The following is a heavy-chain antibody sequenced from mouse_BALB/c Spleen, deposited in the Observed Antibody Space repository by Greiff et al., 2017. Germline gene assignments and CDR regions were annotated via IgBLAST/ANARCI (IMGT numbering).Heavy chain of an antibody. CDR1: GFTFSDYY. J-gene: IGHJ3*01. Sequence: EVHLVESGGGLVKPGGSLKLSCAASGFTFSDYYMYWVRQTPEKRLEWVATISDGGSYTYYPDSVKGRFTISRDNAKNNLYLQMSSLKSEDTAMYYCARAFYYDYDGGFAYWGQGTLVTVSA. CDR3: ARAFYYDYDGGFAY. D-gene: IGHD2-4*01. V-gene: IGHV5-4*02. CDR2: ISDGGSYT.